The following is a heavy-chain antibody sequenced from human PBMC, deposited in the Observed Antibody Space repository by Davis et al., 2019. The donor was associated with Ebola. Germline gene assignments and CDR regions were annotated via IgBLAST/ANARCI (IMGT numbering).Heavy chain of an antibody. D-gene: IGHD3-3*01. V-gene: IGHV3-11*01. J-gene: IGHJ6*02. CDR1: GFTFSDYY. Sequence: GGSLRLSCAASGFTFSDYYMSWIRQAPGKGLEWVSYISSSGSTIYYADSVKGRFTISRDNAKNSLYLQMNSLRAEDTAVYYCAREVLRFLEYGMDVWGQGTTVTVSS. CDR3: AREVLRFLEYGMDV. CDR2: ISSSGSTI.